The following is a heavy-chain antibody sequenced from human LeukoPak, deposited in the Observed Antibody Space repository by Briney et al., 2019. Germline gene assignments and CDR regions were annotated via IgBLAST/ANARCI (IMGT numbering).Heavy chain of an antibody. CDR1: GGSISSYY. J-gene: IGHJ4*02. CDR3: ASSLRGILTVDY. Sequence: PSETLSLTCTVSGGSISSYYWSWIRQPPGKGLEWIGYTASPYHNPSLKSRVTVSIDTSKNQFSLKLSSVTAADTAVYYCASSLRGILTVDYWGQGTLVTVSS. CDR2: TASP. D-gene: IGHD3-9*01. V-gene: IGHV4-59*01.